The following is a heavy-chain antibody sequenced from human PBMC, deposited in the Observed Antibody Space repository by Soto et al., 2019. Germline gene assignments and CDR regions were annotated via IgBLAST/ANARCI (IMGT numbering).Heavy chain of an antibody. Sequence: PGGSLRLSCVASGFTFGGYAMHWVRRTPGKGLEWVAVISYSGDRQYYAESVKGRFTISRDNSKKTLYLQMFSLTSEDSAVFYCARTPAAMITDRYNYFDSWGQGTQVTVSS. V-gene: IGHV3-30*01. J-gene: IGHJ5*01. D-gene: IGHD3-16*01. CDR2: ISYSGDRQ. CDR3: ARTPAAMITDRYNYFDS. CDR1: GFTFGGYA.